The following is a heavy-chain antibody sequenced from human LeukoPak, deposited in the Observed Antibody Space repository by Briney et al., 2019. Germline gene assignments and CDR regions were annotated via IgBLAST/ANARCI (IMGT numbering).Heavy chain of an antibody. CDR3: ARGRYFDWLLQNYYFDY. CDR2: IIPIFGTA. CDR1: GGTFSSYA. V-gene: IGHV1-69*06. Sequence: ASVKVSCKASGGTFSSYAISWVRQAPGQGLEWMGGIIPIFGTANYAQKFQGRVTITADKSTSTAYMELSSLRSEDTAVYYCARGRYFDWLLQNYYFDYWGQGTLSPSPQ. J-gene: IGHJ4*02. D-gene: IGHD3-9*01.